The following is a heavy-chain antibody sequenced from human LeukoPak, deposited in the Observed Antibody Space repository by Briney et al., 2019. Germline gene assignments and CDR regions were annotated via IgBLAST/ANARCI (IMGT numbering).Heavy chain of an antibody. J-gene: IGHJ4*02. Sequence: SQTLSLTCAVPGASISTGGLSWSWIRQPPGQGLEWIGLIYPTGSTYYNPSLESRVTISADSSKNHFSLDLSSVTAADAALYYCVKGGPGCTSSTCYGALFDSWGQGTLVTVSS. CDR3: VKGGPGCTSSTCYGALFDS. V-gene: IGHV4-30-2*01. D-gene: IGHD4/OR15-4a*01. CDR2: IYPTGST. CDR1: GASISTGGLS.